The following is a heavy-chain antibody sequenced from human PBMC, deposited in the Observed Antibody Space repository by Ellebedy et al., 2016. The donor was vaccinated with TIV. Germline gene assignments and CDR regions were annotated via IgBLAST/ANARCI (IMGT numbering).Heavy chain of an antibody. CDR1: GYTFTSYG. V-gene: IGHV7-4-1*02. CDR2: LNTNTGNP. J-gene: IGHJ4*02. CDR3: ARDRGRAMGTE. Sequence: ASVTVSCKASGYTFTSYGISWLRQAPGQGLEWMGWLNTNTGNPTYAQGFTGRFVFSLDTSVSTAYLQISSLKAEDTAVYYCARDRGRAMGTEWGQGTLVTVSS. D-gene: IGHD5-18*01.